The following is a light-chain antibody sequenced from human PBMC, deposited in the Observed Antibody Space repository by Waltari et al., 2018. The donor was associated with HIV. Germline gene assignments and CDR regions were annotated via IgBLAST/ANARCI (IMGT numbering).Light chain of an antibody. J-gene: IGKJ4*01. CDR3: QKYNSAPLT. V-gene: IGKV1-27*01. Sequence: DIQMTQSPSSLSASVGDRVTITCRASQDINNSLAWYQQKPGSVPKLLIYTSSTLQSGVPSRFSGSGSGTVFTLTVNSLQPDDVATYYCQKYNSAPLTFGGGTKVEI. CDR1: QDINNS. CDR2: TSS.